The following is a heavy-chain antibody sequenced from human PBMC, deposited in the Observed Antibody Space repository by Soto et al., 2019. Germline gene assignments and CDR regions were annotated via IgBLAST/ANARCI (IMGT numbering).Heavy chain of an antibody. Sequence: EVQLVESGGGLVQPGGSLRLSCGASGFTFSNFHMNWVRQAPGKGLEWVSYISSSGSTTYYADSVKGRFTISRDNARNSLFLQMSSLRDEDTAVYYRARDAFDYDTTGYHSDYWGQGTLVTVSS. D-gene: IGHD3-22*01. CDR2: ISSSGSTT. CDR1: GFTFSNFH. CDR3: ARDAFDYDTTGYHSDY. J-gene: IGHJ4*02. V-gene: IGHV3-48*02.